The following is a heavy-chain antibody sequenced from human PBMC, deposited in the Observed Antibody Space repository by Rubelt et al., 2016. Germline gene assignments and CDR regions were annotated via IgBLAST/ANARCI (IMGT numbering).Heavy chain of an antibody. CDR2: ISSSSSYT. CDR3: ARGGMTTVTPTAY. CDR1: GFTFSDYY. V-gene: IGHV3-11*05. D-gene: IGHD4-11*01. Sequence: VQLVESGGGLVQPGGSLRLSCAASGFTFSDYYMSWIRQAPGKGLEWVSYISSSSSYTNYADSVKGRFTIARDNAKNSLYLQMNSLRAEDTALYYCARGGMTTVTPTAYWGQGTLVTVSS. J-gene: IGHJ4*02.